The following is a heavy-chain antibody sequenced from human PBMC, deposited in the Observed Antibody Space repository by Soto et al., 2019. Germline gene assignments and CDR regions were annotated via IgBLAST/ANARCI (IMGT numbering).Heavy chain of an antibody. CDR2: ISAYNGNT. V-gene: IGHV1-18*01. CDR3: ARVGGDSYYYDSSGYSRQVGAFDI. D-gene: IGHD3-22*01. J-gene: IGHJ3*02. Sequence: GASVKVSCKASGYTFTSYGISWVRQAPGQGLEWMGWISAYNGNTNYAQKLQGRVTMTTDTSTSTAYMELRSLRSDDTAVYYCARVGGDSYYYDSSGYSRQVGAFDISGQGTMVTVSS. CDR1: GYTFTSYG.